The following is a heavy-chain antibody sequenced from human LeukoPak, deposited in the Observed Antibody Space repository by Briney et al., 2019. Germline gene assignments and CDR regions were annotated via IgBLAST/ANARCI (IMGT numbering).Heavy chain of an antibody. V-gene: IGHV4-59*01. Sequence: SETLSLTCTVSGDSINNYYWSWIRQPPGKGLEYIGYIFYTGSTNYNPSLKSRVTISLDRSKNQFSLKLTSLTAADTAVYYCARLGLYDGSEDWLSDYWGQGTLVTVSS. CDR1: GDSINNYY. CDR3: ARLGLYDGSEDWLSDY. CDR2: IFYTGST. D-gene: IGHD3-10*01. J-gene: IGHJ4*02.